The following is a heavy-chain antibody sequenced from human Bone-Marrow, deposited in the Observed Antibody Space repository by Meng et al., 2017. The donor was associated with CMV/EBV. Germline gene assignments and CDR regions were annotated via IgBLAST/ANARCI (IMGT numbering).Heavy chain of an antibody. CDR1: GFTFSSYW. V-gene: IGHV3-7*01. CDR2: IKQDGSEK. D-gene: IGHD6-6*01. Sequence: GGSLRLSCAASGFTFSSYWMSWVRQAPGKGLEWVANIKQDGSEKYYEDSVKGRFTISRDNAKNSLYLQMNSLRAEETAVYYCARVREQLVRGVDYYGMDVWGQGTTVTVSS. CDR3: ARVREQLVRGVDYYGMDV. J-gene: IGHJ6*02.